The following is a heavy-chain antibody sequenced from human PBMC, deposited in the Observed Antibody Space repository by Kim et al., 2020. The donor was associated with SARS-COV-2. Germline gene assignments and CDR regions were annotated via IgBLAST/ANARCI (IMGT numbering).Heavy chain of an antibody. Sequence: GGSLRLSCAASGFTFSSYGMHWVRQAPGKGLEWVAVISYDGSNKYYADSVKGRFTISRDNSKNTLYLQMNSLRAEDTAVYYCARRGYCSGGSCYSSPYYYYYGMDVWGQGTTVTVSS. J-gene: IGHJ6*02. CDR2: ISYDGSNK. CDR3: ARRGYCSGGSCYSSPYYYYYGMDV. D-gene: IGHD2-15*01. CDR1: GFTFSSYG. V-gene: IGHV3-33*05.